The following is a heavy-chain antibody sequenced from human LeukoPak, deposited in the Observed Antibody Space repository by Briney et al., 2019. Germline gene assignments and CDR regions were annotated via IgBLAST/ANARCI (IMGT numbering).Heavy chain of an antibody. V-gene: IGHV3-23*01. CDR2: ISGSGGST. J-gene: IGHJ3*02. CDR1: GFPFSTYA. Sequence: GGSLRLSCAASGFPFSTYAMSWVRQAPGKGLEWVSGISGSGGSTYYADSVKGRFTISRENSKNTLYVQMNSLRAEDTATYYCAKSKAVAGYDAFDIWGQGTMVTVSS. D-gene: IGHD6-19*01. CDR3: AKSKAVAGYDAFDI.